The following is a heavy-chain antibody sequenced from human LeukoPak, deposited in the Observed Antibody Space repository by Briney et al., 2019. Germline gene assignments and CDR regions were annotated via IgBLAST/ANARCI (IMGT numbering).Heavy chain of an antibody. D-gene: IGHD1-26*01. J-gene: IGHJ4*02. Sequence: SETLSLTCTVSGGSISSYHWSWVRQPPGKGLEWIGYILTSGSTNYNPSLKSRPTISVDTSTNQFTLKLSSVTAADTAVYYCARVRGSASYLYYFDYWGQGTLVTVSS. V-gene: IGHV4-4*09. CDR3: ARVRGSASYLYYFDY. CDR2: ILTSGST. CDR1: GGSISSYH.